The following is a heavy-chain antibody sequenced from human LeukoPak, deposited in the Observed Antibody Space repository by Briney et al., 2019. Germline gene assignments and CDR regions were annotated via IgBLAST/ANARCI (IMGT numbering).Heavy chain of an antibody. D-gene: IGHD1/OR15-1a*01. CDR3: ARLGKTYYMEV. J-gene: IGHJ6*03. V-gene: IGHV4-59*08. CDR1: GDSISNYY. CDR2: LYHSGAA. Sequence: SETLSLTCTVPGDSISNYYWTWIRQTPGKGLEWICNLYHSGAADYNPSLKTRVTTSVDTSKAQFSLGMRSSTAADPAVYFCARLGKTYYMEVWGTGTTVTVSS.